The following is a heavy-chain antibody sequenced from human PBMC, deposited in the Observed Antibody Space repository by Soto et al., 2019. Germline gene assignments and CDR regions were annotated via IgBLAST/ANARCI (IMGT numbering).Heavy chain of an antibody. CDR1: GYTFTGYY. V-gene: IGHV1-2*04. CDR3: ARNPREYQMPNDYGMHV. CDR2: INPNSGGT. D-gene: IGHD2-2*01. J-gene: IGHJ6*02. Sequence: ASVKVSCKASGYTFTGYYMHWVRQAPGQGLEWMGWINPNSGGTNYAQKFQGWVTMTRDTSISTAYMELSRLRSDDTAVYYCARNPREYQMPNDYGMHVLGQGTTDTVSS.